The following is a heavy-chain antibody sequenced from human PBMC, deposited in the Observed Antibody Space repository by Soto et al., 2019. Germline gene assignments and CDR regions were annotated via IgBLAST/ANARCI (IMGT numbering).Heavy chain of an antibody. CDR1: GGSISSGGYS. V-gene: IGHV4-30-2*01. CDR2: IYHSGST. D-gene: IGHD3-10*01. J-gene: IGHJ3*01. CDR3: ARVWGGAFDF. Sequence: NPSETLSLTCAVSGGSISSGGYSWSWIRQPPGKGLEWIGYIYHSGSTYYNPSLKSRVTISVDTSKNRFSLRLSSVTAADTAVYYCARVWGGAFDFWGQGTMVTVSS.